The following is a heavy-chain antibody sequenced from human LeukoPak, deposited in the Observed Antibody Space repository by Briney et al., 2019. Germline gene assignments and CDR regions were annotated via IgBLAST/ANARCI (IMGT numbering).Heavy chain of an antibody. Sequence: GGSLRLSCAASGFTFSSYAMHWVRQAPGKGLEYVSAISSNGGSTYYANSVKGRFTISRDNSKNTLYLQMGSLRAEDMAVYYCARGPPFWSGYYILYWGQGTLVTVSS. J-gene: IGHJ4*02. V-gene: IGHV3-64*01. CDR3: ARGPPFWSGYYILY. D-gene: IGHD3-3*01. CDR1: GFTFSSYA. CDR2: ISSNGGST.